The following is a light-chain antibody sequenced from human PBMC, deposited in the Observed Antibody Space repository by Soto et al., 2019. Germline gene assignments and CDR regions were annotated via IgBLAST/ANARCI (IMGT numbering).Light chain of an antibody. CDR3: AAWDDSLSVV. V-gene: IGLV1-47*03. J-gene: IGLJ2*01. Sequence: QSVLTQPPSASGTPGQRVTISCSGSSSNIGSNYVYWYQQLPGTAPKLLIYRNNQRPSGVPDRCSGSKSGTSASLAISGRWAEDEADYYCAAWDDSLSVVFGGGTKLTFL. CDR2: RNN. CDR1: SSNIGSNY.